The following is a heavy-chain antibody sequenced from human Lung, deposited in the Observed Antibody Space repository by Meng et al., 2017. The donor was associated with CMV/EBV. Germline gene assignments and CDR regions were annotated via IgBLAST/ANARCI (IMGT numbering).Heavy chain of an antibody. J-gene: IGHJ4*02. CDR3: ARRAYCGNDCYFFDF. CDR2: VYYSGGA. CDR1: GASMRGFH. D-gene: IGHD2-21*02. Sequence: SETXSLXCTVSGASMRGFHWTWIRQTPGKGLECLGYVYYSGGATYHPSLESRVTISVDTSQNQFSLNLSSVNAADTAMYYCARRAYCGNDCYFFDFWGQGTLVTVSS. V-gene: IGHV4-59*01.